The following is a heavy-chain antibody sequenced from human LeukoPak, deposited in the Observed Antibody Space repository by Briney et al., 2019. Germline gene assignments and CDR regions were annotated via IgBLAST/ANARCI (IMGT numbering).Heavy chain of an antibody. J-gene: IGHJ5*02. V-gene: IGHV3-23*01. CDR2: ISSTGGST. CDR1: GFTSSTKA. Sequence: GGSLRPSCAPAGFTSSTKAMSWVRQAPGKGLEWVSGISSTGGSTYYADSVKGRFTISRDNSKNTLYLHMNSLTAEDTAVYYCARGSSSLDPWGEGTLVTVSS. D-gene: IGHD6-19*01. CDR3: ARGSSSLDP.